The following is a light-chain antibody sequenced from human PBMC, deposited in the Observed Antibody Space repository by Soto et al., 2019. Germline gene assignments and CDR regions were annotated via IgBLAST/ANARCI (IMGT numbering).Light chain of an antibody. CDR3: LLSFSGNHVV. CDR2: DTS. V-gene: IGLV7-46*01. J-gene: IGLJ2*01. CDR1: TGAVTSGHY. Sequence: QAVVTQEPSLTVSPGGTVTLTCGSSTGAVTSGHYPYWFQQKSGQAPRALIYDTSNKHSWTPARFSGSLLGGKAALTLSGAQPEDEAEYYCLLSFSGNHVVFGGGTKLTVL.